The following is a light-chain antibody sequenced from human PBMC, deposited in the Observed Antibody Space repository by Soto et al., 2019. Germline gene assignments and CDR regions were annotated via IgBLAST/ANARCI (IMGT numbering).Light chain of an antibody. V-gene: IGKV3-20*01. Sequence: EIVLTQSPGSLSLSPGERATLSCRASQSVDSTFFAWYQKKPGQAPMLLMYGVSKRATGIPDRFSGSGSGTDFTLTISRLEHEDFAVYYCQQYMSSVTFGQGTRVEIK. CDR3: QQYMSSVT. CDR1: QSVDSTF. CDR2: GVS. J-gene: IGKJ1*01.